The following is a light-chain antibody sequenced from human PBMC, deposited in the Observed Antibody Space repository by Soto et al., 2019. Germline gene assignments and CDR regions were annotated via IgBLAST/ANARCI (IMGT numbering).Light chain of an antibody. CDR1: ESIRTW. J-gene: IGKJ1*01. CDR2: DAS. V-gene: IGKV1-5*01. CDR3: QQYNTYSGT. Sequence: DIQMTQSPSTLSASIGDRVTITCRASESIRTWLAWYQHKPGKAPKFLIYDASSLESGVPSRFSGSGSGTEFTLTISSLQPDDFATYYCQQYNTYSGTFGQGTKVDIK.